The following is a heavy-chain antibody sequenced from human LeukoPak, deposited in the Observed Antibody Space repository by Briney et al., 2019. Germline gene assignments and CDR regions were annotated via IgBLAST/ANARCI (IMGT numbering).Heavy chain of an antibody. CDR3: ARQGSRGSGDYYYGMDV. J-gene: IGHJ6*02. D-gene: IGHD3-10*01. CDR1: GYTFTGYY. V-gene: IGHV1-2*04. CDR2: INPNSGGT. Sequence: ASVKVSCKASGYTFTGYYMHWVRQAPGQGLEWMGWINPNSGGTNYAQKFQGWVTMTRDTSISTAYMELSRLRSDDTAVYYCARQGSRGSGDYYYGMDVWGQGTLVTVSS.